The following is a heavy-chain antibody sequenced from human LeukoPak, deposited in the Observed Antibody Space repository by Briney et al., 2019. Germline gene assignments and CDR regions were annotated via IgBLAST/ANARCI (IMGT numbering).Heavy chain of an antibody. D-gene: IGHD4-17*01. CDR3: ARDLSVSGGDYILDY. CDR2: ISYDGSNK. Sequence: QPGGSLRLSCAASGFTFSSYAVHWVRQAPGKGLEWVAVISYDGSNKYYADSVKGRFTISRDNSKNTLYLQINSLRAEDTAVYYCARDLSVSGGDYILDYWGQGNLVTVSS. V-gene: IGHV3-30*04. CDR1: GFTFSSYA. J-gene: IGHJ4*02.